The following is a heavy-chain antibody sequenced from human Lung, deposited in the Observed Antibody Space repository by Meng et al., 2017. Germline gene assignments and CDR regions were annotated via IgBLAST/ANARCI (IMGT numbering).Heavy chain of an antibody. CDR2: LGAHDGDR. D-gene: IGHD3-10*01. J-gene: IGHJ4*02. CDR3: ARGTPGRSYSDF. CDR1: DYTFTGYG. Sequence: QVHPVQSGAQGKKTGASVKVSCKSSDYTFTGYGVSWVRQAPGQGLEWMAWLGAHDGDRSHAPRFQGRVTVTADRLTATSFMELRTLRYDDTAVYYCARGTPGRSYSDFWGQGTLVTVSS. V-gene: IGHV1-18*04.